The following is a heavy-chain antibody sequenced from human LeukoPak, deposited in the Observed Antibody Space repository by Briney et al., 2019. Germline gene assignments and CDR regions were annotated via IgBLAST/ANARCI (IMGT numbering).Heavy chain of an antibody. V-gene: IGHV4-30-2*01. CDR3: ARVPAANYYYGMDV. D-gene: IGHD2-2*01. CDR1: GGSISSGGYS. J-gene: IGHJ6*02. CDR2: IYHSGST. Sequence: ASETLSLTCAVSGGSISSGGYSWSWIRQPPGTGLEWIGYIYHSGSTYYNPSLKSRVTISVDRSKNQFSLKLSSVTAADTAVYYCARVPAANYYYGMDVWGQGTTVTVSS.